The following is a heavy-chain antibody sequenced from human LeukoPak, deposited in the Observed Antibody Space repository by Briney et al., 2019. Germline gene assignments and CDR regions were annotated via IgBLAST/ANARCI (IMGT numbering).Heavy chain of an antibody. J-gene: IGHJ4*02. CDR2: TFYRSKWYY. Sequence: SQTLSLTCAISGDSVSSNDAAWNWIRQSPSRGLEWLGRTFYRSKWYYDSAVSVKSRITINPDTSKNQFSLQLNSVTPEDTAVYYCARENTLVRGTGNPFDYWGRGTLVTVSS. CDR1: GDSVSSNDAA. V-gene: IGHV6-1*01. CDR3: ARENTLVRGTGNPFDY. D-gene: IGHD3-10*01.